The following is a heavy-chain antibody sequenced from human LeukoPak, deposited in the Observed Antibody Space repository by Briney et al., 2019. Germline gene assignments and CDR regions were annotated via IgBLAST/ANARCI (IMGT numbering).Heavy chain of an antibody. J-gene: IGHJ4*02. V-gene: IGHV3-30*03. Sequence: PGRSLRLSCAASGFTFSSYGMHWVRQAPGKGLEWVAVISYDGSNKYYADSVKGRFTISRDNSKNTLYLQMNSLRAEDTAVYYCASGDTAMVKSALRGGEYYWGQGTLVTVSS. CDR2: ISYDGSNK. CDR1: GFTFSSYG. D-gene: IGHD5-18*01. CDR3: ASGDTAMVKSALRGGEYY.